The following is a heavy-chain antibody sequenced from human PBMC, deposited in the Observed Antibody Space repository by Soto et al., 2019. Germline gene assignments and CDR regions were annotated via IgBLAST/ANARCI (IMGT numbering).Heavy chain of an antibody. V-gene: IGHV1-8*01. CDR3: ARGRFQRVVGGKYYYNFMDV. Sequence: QVQLVQSGPEVKKPGASVKVSCKASGYTFTSFDIHWVRQAPGQGLEWMGWMNPNSLNTGYTQKFQGRVTMTRDTSITTASMESSSLRTDDTAVYYCARGRFQRVVGGKYYYNFMDVCGKWTTMTVS. CDR2: MNPNSLNT. D-gene: IGHD1-26*01. CDR1: GYTFTSFD. J-gene: IGHJ6*03.